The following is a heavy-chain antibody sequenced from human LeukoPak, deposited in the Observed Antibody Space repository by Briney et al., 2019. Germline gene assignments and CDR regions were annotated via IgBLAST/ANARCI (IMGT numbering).Heavy chain of an antibody. CDR2: IYYSGST. V-gene: IGHV4-59*12. J-gene: IGHJ3*02. CDR3: AREPTGVPAAIPDAFDI. CDR1: GGSISSYY. D-gene: IGHD2-2*02. Sequence: PSETLSLTCTVSGGSISSYYWSWIRQPPGKGLEWIGYIYYSGSTNYNPSLKSRVTISVDTSKNQFSLKLSSVTAADTAVYYCAREPTGVPAAIPDAFDIWGQGTMVTVSS.